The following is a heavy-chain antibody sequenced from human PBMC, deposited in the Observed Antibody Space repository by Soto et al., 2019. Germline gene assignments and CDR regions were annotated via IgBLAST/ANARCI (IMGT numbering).Heavy chain of an antibody. Sequence: PGGSLRLSCAASGFTFSGYYMSWIRQAPGRGLEWVSYISSSDAIYYADSVKGRFTISRDNAKNSLYLQMNSLRAEDTAMYYCARDLGYYDSSGYFDYWGQGTLVTVSS. D-gene: IGHD3-22*01. CDR3: ARDLGYYDSSGYFDY. J-gene: IGHJ4*02. V-gene: IGHV3-11*01. CDR1: GFTFSGYY. CDR2: ISSSDAI.